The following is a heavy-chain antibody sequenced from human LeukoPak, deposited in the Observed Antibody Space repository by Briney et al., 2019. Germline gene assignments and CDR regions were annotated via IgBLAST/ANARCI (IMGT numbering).Heavy chain of an antibody. CDR2: ISGSSSTI. D-gene: IGHD2-15*01. Sequence: GGSLRLSCAASGFTFSSYSMNWVRQAPGRGLEWVSYISGSSSTIYYADSVKGRFTISRDNAKNSLYLQMNSLRAEDTAVYYCARGGYYFDYWGQGTLVTVSS. CDR3: ARGGYYFDY. V-gene: IGHV3-48*01. J-gene: IGHJ4*02. CDR1: GFTFSSYS.